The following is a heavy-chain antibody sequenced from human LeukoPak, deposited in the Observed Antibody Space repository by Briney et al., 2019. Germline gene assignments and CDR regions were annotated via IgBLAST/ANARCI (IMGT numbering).Heavy chain of an antibody. V-gene: IGHV4-34*01. CDR3: ARGGSPVGATNDY. CDR2: INHSGST. D-gene: IGHD1-26*01. CDR1: GGSISSYY. J-gene: IGHJ4*02. Sequence: PSETLSLTCTVSGGSISSYYWSWIRQPPGKGLEWIGEINHSGSTNYNPSLKSRVTISVDTSKNQFSLKLSSVTAADTAVYYCARGGSPVGATNDYWGQGTLVTVSP.